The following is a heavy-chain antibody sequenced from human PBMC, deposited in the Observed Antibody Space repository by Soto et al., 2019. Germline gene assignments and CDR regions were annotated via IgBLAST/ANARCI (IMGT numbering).Heavy chain of an antibody. V-gene: IGHV1-2*04. D-gene: IGHD6-19*01. CDR2: INPNSGGT. J-gene: IGHJ3*02. CDR1: GYTFTGYY. CDR3: ARGYTGYSSGWSRVSFDI. Sequence: AAVKVSCKASGYTFTGYYMHWVRQAPGQGLEWMGWINPNSGGTNYAQKFQGWVTMTRDTSISTAYMELSRLRSDDTAVYYCARGYTGYSSGWSRVSFDIWGQGTMVTVSS.